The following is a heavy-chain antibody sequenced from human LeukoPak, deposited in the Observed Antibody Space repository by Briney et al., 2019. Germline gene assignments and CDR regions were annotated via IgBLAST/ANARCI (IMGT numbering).Heavy chain of an antibody. CDR3: VRDGSSWSFDY. V-gene: IGHV3-74*01. CDR1: GFTFDDYA. Sequence: GGSLRLSCAASGFTFDDYAMHWVRQAPGKGLVWVSHINNAGSSTGYADSVKGRFTISRDNAKNTLYLQMNSLRAEDTAVYYCVRDGSSWSFDYWGQGTLVTVSS. CDR2: INNAGSST. D-gene: IGHD6-13*01. J-gene: IGHJ4*02.